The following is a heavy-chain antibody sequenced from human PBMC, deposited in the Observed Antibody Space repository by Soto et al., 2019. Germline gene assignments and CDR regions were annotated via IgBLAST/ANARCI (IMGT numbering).Heavy chain of an antibody. J-gene: IGHJ4*02. CDR2: INSNGGST. CDR3: ARLGTTYYFDY. V-gene: IGHV3-64*01. CDR1: GFTFSSYA. Sequence: EVQLVESGGGLVQPGGSLRLSCAASGFTFSSYAMHWVRQAPGKGLECVSAINSNGGSTYYANSVKGRFTISRDNSKNTLYLRMGSLRAEDMAVYYCARLGTTYYFDYWGQGTLVTVSS. D-gene: IGHD4-17*01.